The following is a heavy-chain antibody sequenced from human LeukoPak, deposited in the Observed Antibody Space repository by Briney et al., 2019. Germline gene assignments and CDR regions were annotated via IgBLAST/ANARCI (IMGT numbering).Heavy chain of an antibody. V-gene: IGHV4-61*02. CDR3: ARAPPLLLWFGEAENAFDI. J-gene: IGHJ3*02. CDR1: GGSISSGSYY. CDR2: IYTSGST. Sequence: SETLSLTCTVSGGSISSGSYYWSWIRQPAGKGLEWIGRIYTSGSTYYNPSLKSRVTISVDTSKNQFSLKLSSVTAADTAVYYCARAPPLLLWFGEAENAFDIWGQGTMVTVSS. D-gene: IGHD3-10*01.